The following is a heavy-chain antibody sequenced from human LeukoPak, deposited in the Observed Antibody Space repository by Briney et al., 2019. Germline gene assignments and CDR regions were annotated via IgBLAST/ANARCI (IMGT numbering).Heavy chain of an antibody. V-gene: IGHV4-4*07. CDR2: IYTSGST. D-gene: IGHD6-6*01. Sequence: SETLSLTCTVSGGSISSYYWSWIRQPAGKGLEWIGRIYTSGSTNYNPSLKSRVTMSVDTSKNQFSLKLSSVTAADTAVYYCAGGAARPPWYFDRWGRSTMVTVSS. CDR1: GGSISSYY. J-gene: IGHJ2*01. CDR3: AGGAARPPWYFDR.